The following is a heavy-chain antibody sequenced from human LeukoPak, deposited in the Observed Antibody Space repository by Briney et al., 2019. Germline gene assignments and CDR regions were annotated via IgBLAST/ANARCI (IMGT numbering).Heavy chain of an antibody. V-gene: IGHV4-59*01. CDR2: IYYSGST. Sequence: PSETLSLTCTVSDGSISSYYWSWIRQPPGKGLEWIGYIYYSGSTNYNPSLKSRVTISVDTSKNQFSLELSSVTAADTAVYYCARRYCSGGSCYSDYWGQGTLVTVSS. CDR1: DGSISSYY. D-gene: IGHD2-15*01. J-gene: IGHJ4*02. CDR3: ARRYCSGGSCYSDY.